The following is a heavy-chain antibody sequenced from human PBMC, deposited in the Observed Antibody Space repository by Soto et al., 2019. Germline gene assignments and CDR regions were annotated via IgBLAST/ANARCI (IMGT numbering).Heavy chain of an antibody. D-gene: IGHD2-15*01. J-gene: IGHJ4*02. CDR1: GYTFRNYG. CDR3: ARVADTNPQDY. CDR2: ISVYNGNT. V-gene: IGHV1-18*04. Sequence: QVQLVQSGAEVKKPGASVKVSCKASGYTFRNYGISWVRQAPGQGLEWMGWISVYNGNTNYAQKLQGRVTMTTDTTTRTAYMELRSLRSDDTAVYYCARVADTNPQDYWGQGTLVTVSS.